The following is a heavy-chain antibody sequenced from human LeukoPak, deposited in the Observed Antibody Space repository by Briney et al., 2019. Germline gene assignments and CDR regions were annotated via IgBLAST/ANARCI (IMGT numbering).Heavy chain of an antibody. CDR1: GYTLTELS. V-gene: IGHV1-8*03. D-gene: IGHD2-15*01. J-gene: IGHJ3*02. CDR3: ARGSGLIWYCSGGSCHDAFDI. CDR2: MNPNSGNT. Sequence: GASVKVSCKVSGYTLTELSMHWVRQATGQGLEWMGWMNPNSGNTGYAQKFQGRVTITRNTSISTAYMELSSLRSEDTAVYYCARGSGLIWYCSGGSCHDAFDIWGQGTMVTVSS.